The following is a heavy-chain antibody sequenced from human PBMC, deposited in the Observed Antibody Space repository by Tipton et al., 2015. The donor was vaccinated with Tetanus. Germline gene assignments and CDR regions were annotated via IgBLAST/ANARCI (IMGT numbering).Heavy chain of an antibody. Sequence: TLSLTCTVSGGSITDDIYYWNWIRQHPGKGLEWIGYIYHSGTTHYNSSLKGRVAMSVDTSKNQFSLKLNSMTPADAAVYYCARAVPLQWSSRYFDLWGRGPLVTVSS. CDR1: GGSITDDIYY. V-gene: IGHV4-31*03. D-gene: IGHD2-15*01. CDR3: ARAVPLQWSSRYFDL. J-gene: IGHJ2*01. CDR2: IYHSGTT.